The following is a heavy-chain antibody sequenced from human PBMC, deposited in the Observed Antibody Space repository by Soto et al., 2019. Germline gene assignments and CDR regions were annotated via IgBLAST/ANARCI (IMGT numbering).Heavy chain of an antibody. Sequence: ASVKVSCKASGGTFSSYAISWVRQAPGQGLEWMGWISAYNGDTDYAQKFQGRVTMTTDTSTTTVYMELRSLSSDDTALYYCARDRSSSDYWGQGTLVTVSS. V-gene: IGHV1-18*01. CDR2: ISAYNGDT. CDR1: GGTFSSYA. CDR3: ARDRSSSDY. J-gene: IGHJ4*02. D-gene: IGHD6-6*01.